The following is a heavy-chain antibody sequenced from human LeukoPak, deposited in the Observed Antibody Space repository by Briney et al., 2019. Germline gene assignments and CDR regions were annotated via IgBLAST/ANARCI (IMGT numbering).Heavy chain of an antibody. CDR3: ARGRQQLVRGYFDY. V-gene: IGHV3-30*01. D-gene: IGHD6-13*01. CDR2: ISYDGSNK. Sequence: GRSLRLSCAASGFTFSSYAMHWVRQAPGKGLEWVAVISYDGSNKYYADSVKGRITISRDNSKNTLYLQMNSLRAEDTAVYYCARGRQQLVRGYFDYWGQGTLVTVSS. CDR1: GFTFSSYA. J-gene: IGHJ4*02.